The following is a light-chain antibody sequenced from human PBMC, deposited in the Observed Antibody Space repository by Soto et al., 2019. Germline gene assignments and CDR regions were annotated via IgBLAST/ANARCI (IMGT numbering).Light chain of an antibody. CDR3: AAWDDTLSGVV. V-gene: IGLV1-47*01. J-gene: IGLJ2*01. Sequence: QSVLTQPPSASGTPGQGVTISCSGSTSNIGSNYVFWYHQFPGTAPKLLVYRNNQRPSGVPDRFSSSKSGTSASLAITGLRSEDEADYYCAAWDDTLSGVVFGGGTKLTVL. CDR2: RNN. CDR1: TSNIGSNY.